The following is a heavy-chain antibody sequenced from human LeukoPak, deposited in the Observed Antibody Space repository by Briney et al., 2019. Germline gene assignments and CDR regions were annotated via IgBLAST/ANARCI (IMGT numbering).Heavy chain of an antibody. V-gene: IGHV3-33*01. CDR1: GFTFSRYG. CDR2: IWYDGGNK. J-gene: IGHJ6*02. CDR3: ARERGSYMDV. Sequence: GGSLRLSCAASGFTFSRYGMHWVRQAPGEGLEWVAVIWYDGGNKYYADSVRGRFTISRDNSKNAVYLQMNSLRAEDTAVYYCARERGSYMDVWGQGTTVTVSS. D-gene: IGHD3-10*01.